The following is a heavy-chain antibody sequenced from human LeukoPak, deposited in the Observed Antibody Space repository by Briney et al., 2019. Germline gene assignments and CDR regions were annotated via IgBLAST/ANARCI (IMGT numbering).Heavy chain of an antibody. J-gene: IGHJ4*02. Sequence: PGGSLRLSCAASGFTFSTYWMSWVRQAPGKGLEWVANIKQDGSDKFYVDSVKGRCTISRDNAKNSMYLQMSSLRAEDTAIYYCARVLPVASRDYWGQGTLVTVSS. CDR3: ARVLPVASRDY. D-gene: IGHD2-2*01. V-gene: IGHV3-7*01. CDR1: GFTFSTYW. CDR2: IKQDGSDK.